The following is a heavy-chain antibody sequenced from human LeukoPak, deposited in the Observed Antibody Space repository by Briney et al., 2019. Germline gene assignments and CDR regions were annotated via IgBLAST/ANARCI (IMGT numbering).Heavy chain of an antibody. CDR3: AREVVSHAFDI. CDR1: GYTFTSYD. Sequence: ASVKVSCKASGYTFTSYDINWVRQATGQGLEWMGWMNPNSGNTGYAQKFQGRVTITADKSTSTAYMELSSLRSEDTAVYYCAREVVSHAFDIWGQGTMVTVSS. J-gene: IGHJ3*02. V-gene: IGHV1-8*01. D-gene: IGHD2-15*01. CDR2: MNPNSGNT.